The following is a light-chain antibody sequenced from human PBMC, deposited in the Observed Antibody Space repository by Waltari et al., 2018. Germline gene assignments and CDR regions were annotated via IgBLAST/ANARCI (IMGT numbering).Light chain of an antibody. V-gene: IGLV3-19*01. Sequence: SSELTQDPTVSVALGQTVRITCQGDTLRDYYASWYQLKPGQAPVLLIYGKNNRPSVIPDRFSGSASGNTSSVTITGAQAEDEADFYCNSRDSSGNHVIFGGGTKLTVL. CDR1: TLRDYY. CDR3: NSRDSSGNHVI. CDR2: GKN. J-gene: IGLJ2*01.